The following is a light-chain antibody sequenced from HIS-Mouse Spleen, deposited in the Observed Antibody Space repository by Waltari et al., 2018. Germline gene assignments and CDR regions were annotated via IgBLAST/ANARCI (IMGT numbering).Light chain of an antibody. CDR3: SSYTSSSTYV. Sequence: QSALTQPASVSGSPGQSITTSRTGPNTAAGVYNYVPRYQQHPAKAPTLMLYDVSNRPSGVSNRFSGSKSGNTASLTISGLQAEDEADYYCSSYTSSSTYVFGTGTKVTVL. V-gene: IGLV2-14*03. J-gene: IGLJ1*01. CDR1: NTAAGVYNY. CDR2: DVS.